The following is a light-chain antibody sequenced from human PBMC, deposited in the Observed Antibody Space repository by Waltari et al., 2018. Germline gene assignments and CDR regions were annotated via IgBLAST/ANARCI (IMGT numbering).Light chain of an antibody. CDR2: DVS. CDR1: SSDIGGYND. V-gene: IGLV2-14*03. Sequence: QSALTQPSSVSGSPGQSITISCTGTSSDIGGYNDVSWYQQLPGRAPKLIIYDVSNRPSGVSNRFSGSKSGNTASLTISGLQGEDEADYYCSSYVSSSTLELFGGGTSLAVL. J-gene: IGLJ2*01. CDR3: SSYVSSSTLEL.